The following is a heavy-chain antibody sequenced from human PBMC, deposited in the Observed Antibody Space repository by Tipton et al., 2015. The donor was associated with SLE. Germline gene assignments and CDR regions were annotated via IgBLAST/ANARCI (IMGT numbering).Heavy chain of an antibody. V-gene: IGHV4-34*01. J-gene: IGHJ6*02. CDR2: INHSGST. Sequence: TLSLTCAVYGGSFSGYYWSWIRQPPGKGLEWIGEINHSGSTNYNPSLKSRLTISLDTSKNQFSLKLSSVTAADTAVYYCARDALKGMDVWGQGTTVTVSS. CDR1: GGSFSGYY. CDR3: ARDALKGMDV.